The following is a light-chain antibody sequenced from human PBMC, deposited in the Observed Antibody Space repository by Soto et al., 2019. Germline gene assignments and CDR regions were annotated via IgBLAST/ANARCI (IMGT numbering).Light chain of an antibody. CDR2: DAS. CDR1: HNIFIW. CDR3: QQYNSYRWP. J-gene: IGKJ1*01. V-gene: IGKV1-5*01. Sequence: DIQMTQSPSTLSASVGDTVTITCRASHNIFIWLAWYQHKPGKAPKLLIFDASSLNAGVPSRFSGSKSGTEFTLTISSLHPDDFATYYCQQYNSYRWPFGQGTKVDIK.